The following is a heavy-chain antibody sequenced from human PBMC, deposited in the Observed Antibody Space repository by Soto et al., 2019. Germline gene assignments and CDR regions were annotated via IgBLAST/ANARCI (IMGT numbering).Heavy chain of an antibody. D-gene: IGHD5-12*01. CDR3: ARDSGSNTADGDYFDY. V-gene: IGHV1-2*02. CDR2: INPNSGGT. Sequence: ASVNVSCKASGYTFTGYYIHWVRRAPGQGLEWMGWINPNSGGTNYAQKFQGRVTMTRDTSISTAYMELSRLRSDDTAVYYCARDSGSNTADGDYFDYWGQGTLVTVSS. CDR1: GYTFTGYY. J-gene: IGHJ4*02.